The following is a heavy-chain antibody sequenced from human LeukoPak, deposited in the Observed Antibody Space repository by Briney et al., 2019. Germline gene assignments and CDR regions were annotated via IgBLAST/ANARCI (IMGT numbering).Heavy chain of an antibody. CDR1: GFTFSNYG. J-gene: IGHJ4*02. Sequence: PGGSLRLSCAASGFTFSNYGMHWVRQAPGKGLEWVAFIRYDGSNKYYADSVKGRFTISRDNSKNTLYLQMNSLRAEDTAVYYCAKGSDDYGDYGGYWGQGTLVTVSS. CDR2: IRYDGSNK. CDR3: AKGSDDYGDYGGY. V-gene: IGHV3-30*02. D-gene: IGHD4-17*01.